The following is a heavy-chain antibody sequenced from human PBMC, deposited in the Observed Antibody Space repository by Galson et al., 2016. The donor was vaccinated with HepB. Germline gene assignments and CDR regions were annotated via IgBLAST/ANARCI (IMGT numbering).Heavy chain of an antibody. J-gene: IGHJ3*02. V-gene: IGHV4-4*02. CDR1: GGSISSTTNW. D-gene: IGHD2-8*02. CDR2: IYHSGDT. CDR3: ARDCTGGTCKFAGYDAFDI. Sequence: SETLSLTCTVSGGSISSTTNWWSWVRQSPGQGLEWIGEIYHSGDTNYNPSLKSRATISVDTSRNQFSLSLSYVTAADTAVYYCARDCTGGTCKFAGYDAFDIWGQGTTVTVSS.